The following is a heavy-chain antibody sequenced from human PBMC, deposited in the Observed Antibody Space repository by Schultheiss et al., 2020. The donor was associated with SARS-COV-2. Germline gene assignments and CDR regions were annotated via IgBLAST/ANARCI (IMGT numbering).Heavy chain of an antibody. CDR1: GFTFSSYG. Sequence: GESLKISCAASGFTFSSYGMHWVRQAPGKGLEWVSAISGSDGSTYYADSVKGRFTISRDNSKNTLYLQMNSLRAEDTAIYYCAPLAVAGSYWGQGTLVTVSS. CDR3: APLAVAGSY. CDR2: ISGSDGST. D-gene: IGHD6-19*01. V-gene: IGHV3-23*01. J-gene: IGHJ4*02.